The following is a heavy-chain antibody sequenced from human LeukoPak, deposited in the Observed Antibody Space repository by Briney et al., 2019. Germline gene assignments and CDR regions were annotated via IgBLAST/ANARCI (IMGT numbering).Heavy chain of an antibody. CDR2: IYKTGSA. J-gene: IGHJ4*02. Sequence: KPSETLSLTCTVSGYSISIGHYWGWIRQPPGKGLAWIGSIYKTGSAFYNSSLKSRVTLSVDTSKNQFSLKLSSVTAADTAVYYCARVLDYYGSGTYSFDYWGQGTLVTVSS. CDR1: GYSISIGHY. CDR3: ARVLDYYGSGTYSFDY. D-gene: IGHD3-10*01. V-gene: IGHV4-38-2*02.